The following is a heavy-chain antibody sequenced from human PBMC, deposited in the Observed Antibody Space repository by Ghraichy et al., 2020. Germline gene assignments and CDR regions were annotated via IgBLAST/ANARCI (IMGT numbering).Heavy chain of an antibody. V-gene: IGHV3-30*18. D-gene: IGHD4-17*01. J-gene: IGHJ4*02. Sequence: GGSLRLSCAASGFTFSSYGMHWVRQAPGKGLEWVAVISYDGSNKYYADSVKGRFTISRDNSKNTLYLQMNSLRAEDTAVYYCAKDLSTVIDYWGQGTLVTVSS. CDR2: ISYDGSNK. CDR1: GFTFSSYG. CDR3: AKDLSTVIDY.